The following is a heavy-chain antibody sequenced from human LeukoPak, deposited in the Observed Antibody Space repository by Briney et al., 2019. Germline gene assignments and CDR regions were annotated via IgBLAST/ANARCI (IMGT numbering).Heavy chain of an antibody. V-gene: IGHV4-34*01. CDR2: ISQFGST. D-gene: IGHD3-3*01. CDR3: ARVPTEWSYLRDYYYGMDV. CDR1: GGPFSGYY. Sequence: PSETLSLTCDVLGGPFSGYYWSWIRQPPGRGLEWIGEISQFGSTDYNPSLKSRVTISVDTSRGRFSLKVTSVTAADTAVYYCARVPTEWSYLRDYYYGMDVWGQGTTVTVSS. J-gene: IGHJ6*02.